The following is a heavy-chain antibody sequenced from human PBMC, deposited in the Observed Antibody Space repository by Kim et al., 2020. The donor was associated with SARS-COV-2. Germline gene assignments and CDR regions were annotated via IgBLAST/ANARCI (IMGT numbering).Heavy chain of an antibody. CDR3: ARALEVRGALRYYYGMDV. Sequence: GGSLRLSCAASGFTFSSYGMHWVRQAPGKGLEWVAVISYDGSNKYYADSVKGRFTISRDNSKNTLYLQMNSLRAEDTAVYYCARALEVRGALRYYYGMDVWGQGTTVTVSS. CDR1: GFTFSSYG. J-gene: IGHJ6*02. D-gene: IGHD3-10*01. CDR2: ISYDGSNK. V-gene: IGHV3-33*05.